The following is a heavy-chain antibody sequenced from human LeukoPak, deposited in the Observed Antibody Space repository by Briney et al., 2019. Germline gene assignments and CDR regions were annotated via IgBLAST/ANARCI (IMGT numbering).Heavy chain of an antibody. V-gene: IGHV1-2*02. J-gene: IGHJ5*02. Sequence: ASVKVSCTASGYTFTGYYMHWVRQAPGQGLEWMGWINPNSGGTNYAQKFQGRVTMTRDTSISTAYMELSRLRSDDTAVYYCARPRGGLRLGELSPWGQGTLVTVSS. CDR2: INPNSGGT. CDR3: ARPRGGLRLGELSP. D-gene: IGHD3-16*02. CDR1: GYTFTGYY.